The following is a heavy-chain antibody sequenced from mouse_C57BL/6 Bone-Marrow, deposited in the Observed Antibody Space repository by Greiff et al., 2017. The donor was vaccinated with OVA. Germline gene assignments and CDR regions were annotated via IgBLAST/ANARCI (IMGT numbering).Heavy chain of an antibody. V-gene: IGHV1-81*01. D-gene: IGHD1-1*01. CDR3: ARKEGQYYYGSRRSPYAMDY. J-gene: IGHJ4*01. Sequence: VQLQQSGAELARPGASVKLSCKASGYTFTSYGISWVKQRTGQGLEWIGEIYPRSGNTYYNEKFKGKATLTADKSSSTAYMELRSLTSEDSAVYFCARKEGQYYYGSRRSPYAMDYWGQGTSVTVSS. CDR1: GYTFTSYG. CDR2: IYPRSGNT.